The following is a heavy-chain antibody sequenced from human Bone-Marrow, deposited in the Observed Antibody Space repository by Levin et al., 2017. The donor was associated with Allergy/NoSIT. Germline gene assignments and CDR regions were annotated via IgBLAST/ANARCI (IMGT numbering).Heavy chain of an antibody. CDR2: IYYSGST. CDR3: ARRPEGVGKFGFDP. Sequence: PSETLSLTCTVSGGSITSYYWSWIRQPPGKGLEWIGYIYYSGSTNYNPSLKSRVTISVDTSKNQFSLKLSSVTAADTAVYYCARRPEGVGKFGFDPWGQGTLVTVSS. CDR1: GGSITSYY. J-gene: IGHJ5*02. D-gene: IGHD3-16*01. V-gene: IGHV4-59*08.